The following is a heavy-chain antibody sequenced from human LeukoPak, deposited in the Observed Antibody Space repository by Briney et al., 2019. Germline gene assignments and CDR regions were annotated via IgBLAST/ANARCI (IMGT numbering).Heavy chain of an antibody. CDR1: GFTFSSYA. V-gene: IGHV3-23*01. Sequence: GGSLRLSCAASGFTFSSYAMSWVRQAPGKGLEWVSAISGSGGSTYYADSVKGRFTTSRDNSKNTLYLQMNSLRAEDTAVYYCAKGYSSSFWFDPWGQGTLVTVSS. CDR3: AKGYSSSFWFDP. D-gene: IGHD6-6*01. CDR2: ISGSGGST. J-gene: IGHJ5*02.